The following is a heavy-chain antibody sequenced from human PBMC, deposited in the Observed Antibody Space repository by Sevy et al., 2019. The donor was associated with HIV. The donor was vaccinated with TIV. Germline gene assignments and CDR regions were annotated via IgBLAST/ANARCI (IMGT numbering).Heavy chain of an antibody. D-gene: IGHD3-10*01. V-gene: IGHV3-48*01. Sequence: GGSLRLSCAASGFTFSSYDMNWVRQAPGKGLEWVSFITTSGGTIYYADSVKGRFTVSRDSAENSLYLQMDSLRVEDTTVYYCARDKMGRSFDIWGQGTMVTVSS. CDR1: GFTFSSYD. CDR3: ARDKMGRSFDI. J-gene: IGHJ3*02. CDR2: ITTSGGTI.